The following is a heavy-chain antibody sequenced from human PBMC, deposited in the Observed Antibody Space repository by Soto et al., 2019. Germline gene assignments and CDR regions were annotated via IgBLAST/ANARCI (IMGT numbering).Heavy chain of an antibody. CDR2: IYYSGST. J-gene: IGHJ4*02. D-gene: IGHD6-13*01. CDR1: GGSISSGGYY. Sequence: SATLSLTCTVSGGSISSGGYYWSWLRQHPGKGLEWIGYIYYSGSTYYNPSLKSRVTISVDTSKNQFSLKLSSVTAADTAVYYCARGGIAAAAPPDYWGQGTLVTVS. CDR3: ARGGIAAAAPPDY. V-gene: IGHV4-31*03.